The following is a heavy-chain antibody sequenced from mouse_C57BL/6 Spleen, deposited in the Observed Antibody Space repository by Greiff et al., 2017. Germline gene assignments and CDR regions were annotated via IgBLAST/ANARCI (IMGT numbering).Heavy chain of an antibody. J-gene: IGHJ2*01. CDR1: GYTFTSYW. D-gene: IGHD2-5*01. Sequence: QVQLQQSGAELVKPGASVKLSCKASGYTFTSYWMQWVKQRPGQGLEWIGEIDPSDSYTNYNQKFKGKATFTVDTSSSTAYMQLSSRTSEDSAVYYCARCHYSNSHFDYWGQGTTLTVSS. V-gene: IGHV1-50*01. CDR3: ARCHYSNSHFDY. CDR2: IDPSDSYT.